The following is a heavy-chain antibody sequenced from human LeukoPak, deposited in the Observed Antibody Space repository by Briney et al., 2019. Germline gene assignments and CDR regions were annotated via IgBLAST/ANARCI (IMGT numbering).Heavy chain of an antibody. D-gene: IGHD5/OR15-5a*01. V-gene: IGHV5-51*01. Sequence: GESLKISCKGSGYTFTTYWIGWVRKMPGKGLEWLGFIYPGDSDTRYSTSFQGKVTISADKTISTAYLQWNSLKASDTAMYYCTRGYSVNYFYDGMDVWGQGTTVIVSS. CDR1: GYTFTTYW. CDR3: TRGYSVNYFYDGMDV. J-gene: IGHJ6*02. CDR2: IYPGDSDT.